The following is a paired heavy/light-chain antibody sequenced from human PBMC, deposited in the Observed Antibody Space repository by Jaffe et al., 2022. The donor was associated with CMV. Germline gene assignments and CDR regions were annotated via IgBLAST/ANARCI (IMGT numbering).Heavy chain of an antibody. CDR2: INGANGIT. CDR3: AGAISTNSFDV. J-gene: IGHJ3*01. D-gene: IGHD2-2*01. CDR1: GYSFTGYA. Sequence: QVQLVQSGAEVKKPGASVRVSCKASGYSFTGYAMYWVRQAPGQRLEWMGWINGANGITKYSQRFQGRVIITRDTSASTAYMELSSLTSEDTAMYYCAGAISTNSFDVWGQGTMVTVS. V-gene: IGHV1-3*01.
Light chain of an antibody. J-gene: IGKJ1*01. CDR2: AAS. Sequence: EIVLTQSPGTLSLSPGERATLSCRASQSVSSNFLAWYQQKPGQAPRLLIYAASSRATGIPDRFSGGGSGTDFTLTINRLEPEDFAVYYCQQYGYSEWTFGQGTKVESK. CDR1: QSVSSNF. CDR3: QQYGYSEWT. V-gene: IGKV3-20*01.